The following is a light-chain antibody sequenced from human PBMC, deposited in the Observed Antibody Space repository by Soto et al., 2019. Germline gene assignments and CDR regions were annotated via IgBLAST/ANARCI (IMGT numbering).Light chain of an antibody. CDR2: AAS. J-gene: IGKJ2*01. Sequence: IQLTQSPSSLSASVGDRVTITCRASQGISSYLAWYQQKPGKAPKFLIYAASTLQRGVPSRFSGSGSGTDFTLTISSLQPEDFATYFSQQLNSYPPTFGRGPSWRSN. V-gene: IGKV1-9*01. CDR3: QQLNSYPPT. CDR1: QGISSY.